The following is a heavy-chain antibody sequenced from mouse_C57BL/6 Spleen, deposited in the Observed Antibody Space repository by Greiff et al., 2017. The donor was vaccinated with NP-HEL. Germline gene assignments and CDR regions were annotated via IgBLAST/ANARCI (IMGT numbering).Heavy chain of an antibody. CDR3: AREYYYGSGGYFDV. CDR1: GFTFSSYA. V-gene: IGHV5-4*03. D-gene: IGHD1-1*01. Sequence: EVMLVESGGGLVKPGGSLKLSCAASGFTFSSYAMSWVRQTPEKRLEWVATISDGGSYTYYPDNVKGRFTISRDNAKNNLYLQMSHLKSEDTAMYYCAREYYYGSGGYFDVWGTGTTVTVSS. J-gene: IGHJ1*03. CDR2: ISDGGSYT.